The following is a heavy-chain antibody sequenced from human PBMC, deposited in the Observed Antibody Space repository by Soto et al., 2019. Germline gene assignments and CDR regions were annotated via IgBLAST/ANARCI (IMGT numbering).Heavy chain of an antibody. J-gene: IGHJ3*02. V-gene: IGHV1-2*02. D-gene: IGHD3-3*01. CDR2: INPATGAT. CDR3: ARGGGVGVAGSAAFDM. CDR1: GYPVTAYY. Sequence: QLHLVQSGAVVKKPGASVTVSCSASGYPVTAYYMHWVRQAPGRGLEWMGGINPATGATKYTQTFRGRVTMPRDTSTRTVFMELGGLTSGDTAVFYCARGGGVGVAGSAAFDMWGQGTLVTVSS.